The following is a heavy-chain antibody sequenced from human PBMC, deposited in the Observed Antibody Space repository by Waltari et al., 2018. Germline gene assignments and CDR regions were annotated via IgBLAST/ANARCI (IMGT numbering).Heavy chain of an antibody. V-gene: IGHV4-39*07. Sequence: QLQLQESGPGLVKPSETLSLTCTVSRGSISSSSYYWGCIRQPLGKGLEWIGSIYYSGSTYYNPSLKSRVTISVDTSKNQFSLKLSSVTAADTAVYYCARESLGRYYDFWSGQFDYWGQGTLVTVSS. J-gene: IGHJ4*02. CDR3: ARESLGRYYDFWSGQFDY. CDR1: RGSISSSSYY. D-gene: IGHD3-3*01. CDR2: IYYSGST.